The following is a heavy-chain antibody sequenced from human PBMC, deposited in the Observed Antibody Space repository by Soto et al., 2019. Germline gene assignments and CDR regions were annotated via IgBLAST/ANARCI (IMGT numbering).Heavy chain of an antibody. CDR2: ISGSGGST. J-gene: IGHJ6*03. V-gene: IGHV3-23*01. Sequence: GGSLRLSCAASGFTFSSYAMSWVRQAPGKGLEWVSAISGSGGSTYYADSVKGRFTISRDNSKNTRYLQMNSLRAEDTAVYYCAKDAGTGYCSSTSCYMSWGGYYYYYYMDVWGKGTTVTVSS. D-gene: IGHD2-2*02. CDR3: AKDAGTGYCSSTSCYMSWGGYYYYYYMDV. CDR1: GFTFSSYA.